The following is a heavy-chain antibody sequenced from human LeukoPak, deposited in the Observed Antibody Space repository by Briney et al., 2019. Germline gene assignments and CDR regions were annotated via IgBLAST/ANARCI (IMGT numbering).Heavy chain of an antibody. CDR3: ATGRSGYFDS. J-gene: IGHJ4*02. V-gene: IGHV3-15*01. Sequence: GGSLRLACAAAALTLSNAWMTWVRQAPGEGRGWGARIKSKSDGGIKDYAAPVKGTSTISRDDSENPVYLQMNSLKIEDPAVYSCATGRSGYFDSWGQGTLVFVSS. CDR1: ALTLSNAW. CDR2: IKSKSDGGIK.